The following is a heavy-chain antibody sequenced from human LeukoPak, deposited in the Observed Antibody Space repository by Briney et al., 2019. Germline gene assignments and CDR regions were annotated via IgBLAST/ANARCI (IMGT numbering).Heavy chain of an antibody. CDR2: INPNSGGT. D-gene: IGHD2-2*01. CDR1: GYTFTGYY. J-gene: IGHJ4*02. Sequence: GASVKVSCKASGYTFTGYYMHWVRQAPGQGLEWMGWINPNSGGTNYAQKFQGRVTMTRDTSISTAYMELSRLRSDDTAVYYCARWSYSSTSCYYDYWGQGTLVTVSS. CDR3: ARWSYSSTSCYYDY. V-gene: IGHV1-2*02.